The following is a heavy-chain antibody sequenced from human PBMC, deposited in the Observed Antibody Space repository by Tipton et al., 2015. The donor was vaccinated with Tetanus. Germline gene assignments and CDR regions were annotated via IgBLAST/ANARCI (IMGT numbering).Heavy chain of an antibody. J-gene: IGHJ4*02. D-gene: IGHD2-8*01. CDR3: GRAHCTDGVCNFDF. V-gene: IGHV5-51*01. CDR1: GYIFTNYW. Sequence: VQLVQSGGEVKKPGESLKISCKGSGYIFTNYWIGWVRQKPGKGLEWMGIIYPGDSDTRYSPSFQGQVTISVDKSINTAYLQWSSLKASDTSVFYCGRAHCTDGVCNFDFWGQGALVTVAS. CDR2: IYPGDSDT.